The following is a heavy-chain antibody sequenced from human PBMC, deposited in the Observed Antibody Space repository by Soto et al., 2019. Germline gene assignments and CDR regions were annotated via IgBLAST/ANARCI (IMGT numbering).Heavy chain of an antibody. CDR2: ISGSGGST. J-gene: IGHJ3*02. Sequence: HPGGSLRLSCAASGFTFSSYAMSWVRQAPGKGLEWVSAISGSGGSTYYADSVKGRFTISRDNSKNTLYLQMNSLIAEDTAVYYCAKDRYYDFWSGHDDAFDIWGQGTMVTVSS. D-gene: IGHD3-3*01. V-gene: IGHV3-23*01. CDR3: AKDRYYDFWSGHDDAFDI. CDR1: GFTFSSYA.